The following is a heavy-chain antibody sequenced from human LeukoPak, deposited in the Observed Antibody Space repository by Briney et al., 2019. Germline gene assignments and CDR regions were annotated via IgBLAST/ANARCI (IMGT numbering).Heavy chain of an antibody. Sequence: SDTLSLTCTVSGGSISTNYWSWIRQPPGRGLEWIGYIYYSGTTNYSPSLKSRVTISVDTSKNQFSLKLTSVTAADTAVYYCARTLRWFPQGTFYNFYMDVWGKGTTVTVSS. V-gene: IGHV4-59*07. CDR2: IYYSGTT. D-gene: IGHD3-16*01. J-gene: IGHJ6*03. CDR1: GGSISTNY. CDR3: ARTLRWFPQGTFYNFYMDV.